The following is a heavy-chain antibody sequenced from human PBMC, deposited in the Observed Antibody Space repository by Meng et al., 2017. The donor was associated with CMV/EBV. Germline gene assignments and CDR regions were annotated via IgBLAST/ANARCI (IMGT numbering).Heavy chain of an antibody. D-gene: IGHD2-2*01. CDR3: ARGLERGPYCSSTSCYENWFDP. V-gene: IGHV1-8*03. CDR2: MNPNSGNT. CDR1: GYTFTRYD. Sequence: ASVKVSCKSSGYTFTRYDINLVRPATGQGLEWMGWMNPNSGNTGYAQKFQGRVTITRNTSISTAYMELSSLRSEDTAVYYCARGLERGPYCSSTSCYENWFDPWGQGTLVTVSS. J-gene: IGHJ5*02.